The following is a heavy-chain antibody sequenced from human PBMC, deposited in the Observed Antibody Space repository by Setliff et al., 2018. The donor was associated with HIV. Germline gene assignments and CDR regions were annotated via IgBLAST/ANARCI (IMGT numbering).Heavy chain of an antibody. CDR1: GGTFSSYV. Sequence: SVKVSCKASGGTFSSYVISWVRQAPGQGPEWMGGIIPMYGVANYAQKFQGRATITTDESTSTAYMELSSLRSEDTAVYYCALPYCGGGNCWSSASLPPAGWFDPWGQGTLVTVSS. D-gene: IGHD2-15*01. J-gene: IGHJ5*02. CDR3: ALPYCGGGNCWSSASLPPAGWFDP. V-gene: IGHV1-69*05. CDR2: IIPMYGVA.